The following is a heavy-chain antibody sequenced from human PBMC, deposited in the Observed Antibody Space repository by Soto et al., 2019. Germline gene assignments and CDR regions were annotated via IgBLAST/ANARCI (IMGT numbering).Heavy chain of an antibody. V-gene: IGHV4-59*01. CDR2: MYNTGST. CDR1: GDSISAYS. CDR3: ARDLWGYCGADCYPLDV. J-gene: IGHJ6*02. D-gene: IGHD2-21*02. Sequence: PSETLSLTCTVSGDSISAYSWSWVRQPPGKGLEWIGYMYNTGSTIYNPSLKSRVTISVDTSKNQFSLKLNSVTAADTAVYYCARDLWGYCGADCYPLDVWGQGTTVT.